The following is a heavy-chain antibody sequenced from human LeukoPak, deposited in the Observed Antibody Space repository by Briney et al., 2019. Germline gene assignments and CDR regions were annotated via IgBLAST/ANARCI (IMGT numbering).Heavy chain of an antibody. V-gene: IGHV1-2*02. CDR3: ARGDIVVVVAANPADY. CDR1: GYTFTGYY. J-gene: IGHJ4*02. CDR2: INPNSGGT. D-gene: IGHD2-15*01. Sequence: ASVKVSCKASGYTFTGYYMHWVRQAPGQGLEWMGWINPNSGGTNYAQKFQGRVTMTRDTSISTAYMELSRLRSDDTAVYYCARGDIVVVVAANPADYWVQGTLVTVSS.